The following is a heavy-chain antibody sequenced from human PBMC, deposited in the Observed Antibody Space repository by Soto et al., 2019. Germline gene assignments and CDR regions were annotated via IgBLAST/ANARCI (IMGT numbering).Heavy chain of an antibody. CDR2: IYYSGAT. J-gene: IGHJ4*02. Sequence: SETLSLTCTVSGGSISSSDYYWGWIRQPPGKGLEWIATIYYSGATYYSPSLKSRVTISVDTSKNQFSLKVRSVTATDTAVYYCARLSGAPAALLVYWGQGALVTVSS. D-gene: IGHD2-2*01. CDR3: ARLSGAPAALLVY. CDR1: GGSISSSDYY. V-gene: IGHV4-39*01.